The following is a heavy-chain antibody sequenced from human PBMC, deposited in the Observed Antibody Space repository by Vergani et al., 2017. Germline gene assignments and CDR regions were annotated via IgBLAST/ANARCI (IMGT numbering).Heavy chain of an antibody. CDR2: INPSGGST. J-gene: IGHJ2*01. CDR3: ARAYGDYDPYWYFDL. CDR1: GYTFTSYY. Sequence: QVQLVQSGAEVKKPGASVKVSCKASGYTFTSYYMHWVRQAPGQGLEWMGIINPSGGSTSYAQKFQGRVTITADESTSTAYMELSSLRSEDTAVYYCARAYGDYDPYWYFDLWGRGTLVTVSS. D-gene: IGHD4-17*01. V-gene: IGHV1-46*01.